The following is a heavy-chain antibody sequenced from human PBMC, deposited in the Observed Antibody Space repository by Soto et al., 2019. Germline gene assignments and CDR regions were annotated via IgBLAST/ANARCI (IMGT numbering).Heavy chain of an antibody. CDR2: ISYDGSNK. CDR1: GFTFSSYA. CDR3: AREGTLREFDY. D-gene: IGHD1-1*01. J-gene: IGHJ4*02. V-gene: IGHV3-30-3*01. Sequence: HPGGSLRLSCAASGFTFSSYAMHWVRQAPGKGLEWVAVISYDGSNKYYADSVKGRFTISRDNSKNTLYLQMNSLRAEDTAVYYCAREGTLREFDYWGQGTLVTVSS.